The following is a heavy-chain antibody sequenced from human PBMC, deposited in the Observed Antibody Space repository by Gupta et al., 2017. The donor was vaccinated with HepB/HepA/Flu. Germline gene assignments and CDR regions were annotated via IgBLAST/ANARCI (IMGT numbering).Heavy chain of an antibody. CDR2: ISYDGSNK. CDR3: AKDPNYDILTGYYLD. CDR1: GFTFSSYG. V-gene: IGHV3-30*18. D-gene: IGHD3-9*01. J-gene: IGHJ4*02. Sequence: QVQLVESGGGVVQPGRSLRLSCAASGFTFSSYGMHWVRQAPGKGLEWVAVISYDGSNKYYADSVKGRFTISRDNSKNTLYLQMNSLRAEDTAVYYCAKDPNYDILTGYYLDWGQGTLVTVSS.